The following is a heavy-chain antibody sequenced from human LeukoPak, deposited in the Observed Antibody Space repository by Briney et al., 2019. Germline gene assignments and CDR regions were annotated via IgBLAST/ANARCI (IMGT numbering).Heavy chain of an antibody. Sequence: PSETLSLTCTISGASISTYYWSWIRQPAAKGLEWIGRIYASGNTYKNPSFESRVTMSVDTSNNQFTLNLTSVTGADTAMYYCVKDGPLGSDFWGQGTQVTVSS. CDR1: GASISTYY. CDR3: VKDGPLGSDF. J-gene: IGHJ4*02. V-gene: IGHV4-4*07. D-gene: IGHD2-15*01. CDR2: IYASGNT.